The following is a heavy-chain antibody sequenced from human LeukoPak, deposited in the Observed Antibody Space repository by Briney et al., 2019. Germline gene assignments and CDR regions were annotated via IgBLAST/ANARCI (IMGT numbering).Heavy chain of an antibody. Sequence: PGGSLRLSCAASGFTFSDYYMSWIRQAPGKGLEWVSYISSSGNSIYYADSVKGRFTISRDNAQNSLYLQMNSLRAEDTAVYYCARAAAGMEDWFDPWGQGTLVTVSS. CDR2: ISSSGNSI. CDR1: GFTFSDYY. CDR3: ARAAAGMEDWFDP. D-gene: IGHD6-13*01. V-gene: IGHV3-11*01. J-gene: IGHJ5*02.